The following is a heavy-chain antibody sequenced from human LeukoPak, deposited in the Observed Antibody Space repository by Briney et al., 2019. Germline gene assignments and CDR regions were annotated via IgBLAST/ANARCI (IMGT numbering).Heavy chain of an antibody. CDR3: ARDRSANSRVYYFDY. Sequence: GGSLRLSCAASGFTFSSFDMHWVRQAPGKGLDWVAFIWYDGSNKYYADSVKGRFTISRDNSKNTLYLQMNSLRAEDTAVYYCARDRSANSRVYYFDYWGQGTLVTVSS. D-gene: IGHD4/OR15-4a*01. CDR2: IWYDGSNK. CDR1: GFTFSSFD. V-gene: IGHV3-30*02. J-gene: IGHJ4*02.